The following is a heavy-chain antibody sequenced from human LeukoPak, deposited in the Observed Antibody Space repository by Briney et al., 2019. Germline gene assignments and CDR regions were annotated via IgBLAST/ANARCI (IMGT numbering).Heavy chain of an antibody. V-gene: IGHV3-23*01. CDR3: AKAMRSSGYYSFDY. J-gene: IGHJ4*02. CDR2: ISGSGGST. D-gene: IGHD3-22*01. CDR1: GFTFSSYA. Sequence: PGGSLRLSCAASGFTFSSYAMSWVRQAPGKGLEWVSAISGSGGSTYYADSAKGRFTISRDNSKNTLYLQMNSLRAEDTAVYYCAKAMRSSGYYSFDYWGQGTLVTVSS.